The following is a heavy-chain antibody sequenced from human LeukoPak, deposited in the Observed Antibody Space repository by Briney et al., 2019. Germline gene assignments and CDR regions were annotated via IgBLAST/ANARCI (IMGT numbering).Heavy chain of an antibody. D-gene: IGHD3-10*01. CDR2: IYYSGGT. CDR1: GDSFSSGDYY. J-gene: IGHJ5*02. CDR3: ARVQYYYGWGNSDWFDP. Sequence: SETLSLTCTVSGDSFSSGDYYWGWIRQPPGRGLEWIGYIYYSGGTYYNPSLKSRVTISIDTSKNQFSLKLSPVTVADTAVYYCARVQYYYGWGNSDWFDPWGQGTLVTVSS. V-gene: IGHV4-30-4*01.